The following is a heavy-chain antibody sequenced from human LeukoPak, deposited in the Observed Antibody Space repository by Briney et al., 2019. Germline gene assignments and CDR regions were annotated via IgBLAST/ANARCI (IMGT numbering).Heavy chain of an antibody. V-gene: IGHV4-39*01. CDR1: GVSISSTYFY. D-gene: IGHD5-12*01. Sequence: KPSETLSLTCTVSGVSISSTYFYWGWIRQPPGKGLEWIGSIYNSGNTYNNPSLKSRVTISVDTSKNQSSLKLSSVTAADTAVYYCARNSGYSGYDPDFDSWGQGTLVTVSS. CDR3: ARNSGYSGYDPDFDS. CDR2: IYNSGNT. J-gene: IGHJ4*02.